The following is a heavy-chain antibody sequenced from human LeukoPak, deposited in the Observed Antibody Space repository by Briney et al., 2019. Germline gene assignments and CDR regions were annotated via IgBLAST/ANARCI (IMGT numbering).Heavy chain of an antibody. D-gene: IGHD1-26*01. V-gene: IGHV3-30*02. CDR2: IRYDGSNK. CDR3: AKDTIVGATELFDY. Sequence: GGSLRLSXAASGFTFSSYGMHWVRQAPGKGLEWVAFIRYDGSNKYYADSVKGRFTISRDNSKNTLYLQMNSLRAEDTAVYYCAKDTIVGATELFDYWGQGTLVTVSS. J-gene: IGHJ4*02. CDR1: GFTFSSYG.